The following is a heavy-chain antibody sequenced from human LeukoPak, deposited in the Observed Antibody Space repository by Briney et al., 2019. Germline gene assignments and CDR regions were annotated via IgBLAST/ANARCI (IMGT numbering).Heavy chain of an antibody. CDR1: GFTFRNAW. CDR2: IKSKGDGETT. CDR3: AKDLGLTMIRGVFVK. V-gene: IGHV3-15*01. J-gene: IGHJ4*02. D-gene: IGHD3-10*01. Sequence: VGSLRLSCAPSGFTFRNAWMSWVRQAPGEGLEGVGRIKSKGDGETTDTAAPVKGRFTITRNDAKDTVYLQMYTVEYEDTAVAYGAKDLGLTMIRGVFVKWGQGALVTVSS.